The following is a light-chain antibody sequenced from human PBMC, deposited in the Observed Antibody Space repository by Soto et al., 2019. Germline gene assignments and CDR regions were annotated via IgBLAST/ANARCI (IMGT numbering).Light chain of an antibody. CDR3: QQSYSAPQFT. Sequence: DIQMTQSPSSLSASVGARVTITCRASENIGSHLNWNNQKPGHAPKALIDAASSLQSGVHARFSLTGSLTDFTLTISSLQPEDFATYYCQQSYSAPQFTFGPGTKVEIK. J-gene: IGKJ3*01. CDR2: AAS. CDR1: ENIGSH. V-gene: IGKV1-39*01.